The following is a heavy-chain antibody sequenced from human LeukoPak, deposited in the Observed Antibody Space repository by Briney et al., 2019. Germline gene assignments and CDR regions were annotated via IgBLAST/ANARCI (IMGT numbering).Heavy chain of an antibody. J-gene: IGHJ4*02. D-gene: IGHD3-10*01. CDR2: IYPGDSDT. Sequence: GESLKISCQGSGYSFTSYWIGWVRQMPGKGLELMGIIYPGDSDTRYSPSFQGQVTISADKSITTAYLQWSSLKASDTAMYYCATYSSGMAYDYFDYWGQGTLVTVSS. V-gene: IGHV5-51*01. CDR3: ATYSSGMAYDYFDY. CDR1: GYSFTSYW.